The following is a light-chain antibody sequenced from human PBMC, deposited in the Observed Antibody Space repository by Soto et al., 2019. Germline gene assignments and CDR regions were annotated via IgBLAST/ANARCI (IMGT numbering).Light chain of an antibody. V-gene: IGLV2-14*01. Sequence: QSALTQPASVSGSPGQSITISCTGTSSDVGGYNYVSWYQQHPGKAPKLMIYDVRNRPSGVSNRFSGSKSGNTASLTISGLQAEDEADYYCSSSTSSSTLAVFGTGTKVTVL. CDR1: SSDVGGYNY. CDR3: SSSTSSSTLAV. J-gene: IGLJ1*01. CDR2: DVR.